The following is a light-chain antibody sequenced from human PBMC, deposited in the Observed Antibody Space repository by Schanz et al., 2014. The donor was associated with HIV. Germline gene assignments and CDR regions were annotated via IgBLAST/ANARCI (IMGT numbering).Light chain of an antibody. CDR3: SSYAGDSKLI. V-gene: IGLV2-23*01. J-gene: IGLJ2*01. Sequence: QSALTQPASVSGSPGQSITISCTGTSADVGSYDLVSWYQQHPGKAPKLLIYEGSKRPSGVSNRFSGSKSGNTASLTISGLQAEDEANYYCSSYAGDSKLIFGGGTKLTVL. CDR2: EGS. CDR1: SADVGSYDL.